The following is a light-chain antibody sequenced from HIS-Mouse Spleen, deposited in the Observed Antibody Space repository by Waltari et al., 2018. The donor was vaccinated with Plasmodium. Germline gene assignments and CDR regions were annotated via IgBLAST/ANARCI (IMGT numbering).Light chain of an antibody. CDR1: QSISSW. V-gene: IGKV1-5*03. CDR2: KAS. J-gene: IGKJ2*01. CDR3: QQYNSYSYT. Sequence: DIQMTPSPSTLSASVGDRVTITCRASQSISSWLAWYQQKPGKAPKLLIYKASSLESGVPSRFSGSGSGTEFTLTICSLQPDDFATYYCQQYNSYSYTFGQGTKLEIK.